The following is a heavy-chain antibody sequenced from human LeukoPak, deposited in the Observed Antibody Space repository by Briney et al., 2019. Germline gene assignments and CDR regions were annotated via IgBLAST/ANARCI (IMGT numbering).Heavy chain of an antibody. CDR3: ARDHPPTPKVTGFDY. D-gene: IGHD5-18*01. V-gene: IGHV3-30*04. J-gene: IGHJ4*02. CDR2: ISSSGSSK. CDR1: GFTFSYFA. Sequence: PGGSLRLLRAGSGFTFSYFAIHWVGPGPGKGVEGVAIISSSGSSKLYADSVKGRFTISRDDSRNTVYLQMNSLRVDDTAVYYCARDHPPTPKVTGFDYWGQGTLVTVSS.